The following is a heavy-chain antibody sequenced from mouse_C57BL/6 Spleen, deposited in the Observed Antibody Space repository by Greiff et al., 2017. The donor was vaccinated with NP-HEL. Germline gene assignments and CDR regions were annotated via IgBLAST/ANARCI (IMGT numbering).Heavy chain of an antibody. CDR1: GFSINSDCY. D-gene: IGHD2-12*01. J-gene: IGHJ1*03. Sequence: VNVEESGPSLVRPSQTLSLTCTVTGFSINSDCYWIWIRQFPVNKREYIGYTFYSGITYYNPSLTSRQYITRATHKNQLSLKLMSVTTEDTATYYCARGVYYSSDWYFDVWGTGTTVTVSS. V-gene: IGHV3-3*01. CDR2: TFYSGIT. CDR3: ARGVYYSSDWYFDV.